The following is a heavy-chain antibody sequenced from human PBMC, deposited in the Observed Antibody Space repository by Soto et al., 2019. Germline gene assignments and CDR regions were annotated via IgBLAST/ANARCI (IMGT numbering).Heavy chain of an antibody. V-gene: IGHV3-30*18. CDR3: TKEYIVGTTWGYFES. J-gene: IGHJ4*02. CDR1: GFIFSTYG. D-gene: IGHD1-1*01. CDR2: ISYDGSNE. Sequence: QVQLVQSGGGVVQPGRSLRLSCVASGFIFSTYGMHWVRQVPGKGLEWVAHISYDGSNEHYADSVKGRFTVSRDNAKNPLDLQMNGLKTEDTALYYCTKEYIVGTTWGYFESWGQGALVIVSS.